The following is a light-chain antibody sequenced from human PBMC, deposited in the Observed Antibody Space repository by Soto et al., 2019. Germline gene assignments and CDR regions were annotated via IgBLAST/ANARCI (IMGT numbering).Light chain of an antibody. V-gene: IGKV3-20*01. CDR2: GAS. Sequence: EIVLTQSPGTLSLSPGERATLSCRASQSVSRYLAWYQQKPGQAPRLLIYGASSRATGIPDRFSGSGSGTDFTLTISRLEPEDFAVYYCQQYGSSPGTFGHGTKVEIK. J-gene: IGKJ1*01. CDR3: QQYGSSPGT. CDR1: QSVSRY.